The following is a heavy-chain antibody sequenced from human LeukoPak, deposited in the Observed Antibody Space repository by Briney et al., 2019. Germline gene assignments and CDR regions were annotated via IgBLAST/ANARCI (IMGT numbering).Heavy chain of an antibody. V-gene: IGHV1-69*06. CDR2: IIPILGTA. CDR1: GGTFSSYA. D-gene: IGHD3-9*01. CDR3: ARGVLRYRRNLYYFDY. Sequence: SVKVSCKASGGTFSSYAISWVRQAPGQGLEWMGGIIPILGTANYAQKFQGRVTITADKSTSTAYMELSSLRSEDTAVYYCARGVLRYRRNLYYFDYWGQGTLVTVSS. J-gene: IGHJ4*02.